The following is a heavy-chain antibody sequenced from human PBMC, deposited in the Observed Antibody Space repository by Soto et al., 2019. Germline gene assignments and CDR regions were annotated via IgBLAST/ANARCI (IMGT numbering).Heavy chain of an antibody. CDR1: GFTCSTYA. D-gene: IGHD2-15*01. CDR2: VTNSGSNT. V-gene: IGHV3-23*01. CDR3: AKDLAATARGDSFDI. J-gene: IGHJ3*02. Sequence: EVQLLESGGGLVQPGGSLRLSCAASGFTCSTYAMTWVRPAPGQGLEWVSSVTNSGSNTYHADSVKGRFTISIDNSKNMVFVQMNSLRAEDTALYCCAKDLAATARGDSFDIWGQGTMGTVSS.